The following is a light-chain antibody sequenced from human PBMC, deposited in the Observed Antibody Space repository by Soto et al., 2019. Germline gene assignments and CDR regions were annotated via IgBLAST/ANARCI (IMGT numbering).Light chain of an antibody. V-gene: IGLV2-8*01. J-gene: IGLJ1*01. Sequence: QSVLTQPPSASGSPGQSVTISCTGTSSDVGVYNYVSWYQQHPGKAPKLMIYEVSKRPSGVPDRFSGSKSGNTASLTVSGLQAEDEADYYCSSYAGSNNFPLYDFGTGTKVTVL. CDR1: SSDVGVYNY. CDR2: EVS. CDR3: SSYAGSNNFPLYD.